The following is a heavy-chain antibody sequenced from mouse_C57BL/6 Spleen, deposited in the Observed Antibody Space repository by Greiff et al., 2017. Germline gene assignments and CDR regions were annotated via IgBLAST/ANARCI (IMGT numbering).Heavy chain of an antibody. D-gene: IGHD2-2*01. Sequence: QVQLQQPGTELVTPGASVKLSCKASGYTFTSYWMHWVKQRPGHGLEWIGNIIPSNGGTNYNEKFKSKATLTVDESSSAAYVQLSSLTSKDSAVYYCAGSTWSRVGGFDYWGQGATLTDSS. CDR2: IIPSNGGT. J-gene: IGHJ2*01. CDR3: AGSTWSRVGGFDY. V-gene: IGHV1-53*01. CDR1: GYTFTSYW.